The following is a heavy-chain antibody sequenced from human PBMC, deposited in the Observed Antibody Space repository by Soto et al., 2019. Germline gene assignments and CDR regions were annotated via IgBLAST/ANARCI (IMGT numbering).Heavy chain of an antibody. Sequence: PSETLSLTCTVSGGSISSYYWSWVRQPPGKGLEWIGYIYYSGSTNYNPSLKSRVTMSIDTSKNQFSLKLTSVTAADTAVYYCAREGVYSSSSNRWYFDYWGQGTLVTVSS. CDR2: IYYSGST. V-gene: IGHV4-59*01. CDR1: GGSISSYY. J-gene: IGHJ4*02. CDR3: AREGVYSSSSNRWYFDY. D-gene: IGHD6-6*01.